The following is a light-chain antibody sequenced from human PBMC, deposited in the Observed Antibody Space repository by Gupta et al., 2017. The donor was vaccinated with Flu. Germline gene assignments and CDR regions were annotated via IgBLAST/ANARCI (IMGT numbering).Light chain of an antibody. CDR1: QTISSN. J-gene: IGKJ5*01. V-gene: IGKV3-15*01. CDR2: GAS. CDR3: QQYNMWPPIN. Sequence: EIVMTQSPATLSVSPGERATLSCRASQTISSNLAWYQQRPGQAPRLLFYGASTRATGIPARFSGSGSGTEFALNISSLQSEDFAVYYCQQYNMWPPINFGQGTQLEIK.